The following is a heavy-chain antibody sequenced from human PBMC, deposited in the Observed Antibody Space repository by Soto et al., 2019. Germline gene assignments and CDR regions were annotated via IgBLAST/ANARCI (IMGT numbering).Heavy chain of an antibody. D-gene: IGHD3-22*01. CDR2: MNPNSGNT. J-gene: IGHJ4*02. V-gene: IGHV1-8*01. CDR1: GYTFTSYD. CDR3: ARSPAYYYDSSGLLDY. Sequence: QVQLVQSGAEVKKPGASVKVSCKASGYTFTSYDINWVRQATGQGLEWMGWMNPNSGNTGYAQKFQGRVTMTRNTSISTAYMELSSLRSEDTAVYYCARSPAYYYDSSGLLDYWGQGTLVTGSS.